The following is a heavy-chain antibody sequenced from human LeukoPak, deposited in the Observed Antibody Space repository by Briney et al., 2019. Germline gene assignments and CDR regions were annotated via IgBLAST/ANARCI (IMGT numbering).Heavy chain of an antibody. CDR2: INPNSGGT. D-gene: IGHD6-19*01. CDR1: GYTFTGYY. J-gene: IGHJ4*02. V-gene: IGHV1-2*02. CDR3: AREITAVAGYYFDY. Sequence: GASVKVSCKASGYTFTGYYMHWVRQAPGQGLEWMGWINPNSGGTNYAQKFQGRVTMTTDASTSTAYMELRSLRSDDTAVYYCAREITAVAGYYFDYWGQGTLVTVSS.